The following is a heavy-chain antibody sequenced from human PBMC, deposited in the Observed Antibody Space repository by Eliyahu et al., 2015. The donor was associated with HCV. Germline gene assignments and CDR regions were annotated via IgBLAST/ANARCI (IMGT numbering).Heavy chain of an antibody. CDR1: GFXFSTFG. J-gene: IGHJ4*02. V-gene: IGHV3-30*18. Sequence: QVQLVESGGGVVQPGRSLRLSCAVSGFXFSTFGMPWFRQAPGKGLVGVAVISYAGTNKYYADSVKGRFTISRDNSNNTLYLHMNSLRTEDTAVYYCVKEIAVSGLFDYWGQGTLVTVTS. D-gene: IGHD6-19*01. CDR3: VKEIAVSGLFDY. CDR2: ISYAGTNK.